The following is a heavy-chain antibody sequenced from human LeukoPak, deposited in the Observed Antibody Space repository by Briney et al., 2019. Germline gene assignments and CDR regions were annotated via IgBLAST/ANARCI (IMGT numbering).Heavy chain of an antibody. Sequence: EASVKVSCKASGYTFTDYYIHWVRQAPGQGLEWMGEINPKSCCTAYAQRFQGRVTMTRDTSISTVYMELRSLRSDDTAMYYCVRDDDSNCYDPWGQGTPVTVSS. CDR1: GYTFTDYY. CDR3: VRDDDSNCYDP. CDR2: INPKSCCT. J-gene: IGHJ5*02. D-gene: IGHD2-21*01. V-gene: IGHV1-2*02.